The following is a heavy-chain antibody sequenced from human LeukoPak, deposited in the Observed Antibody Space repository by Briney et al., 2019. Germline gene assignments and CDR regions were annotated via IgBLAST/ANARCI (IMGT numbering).Heavy chain of an antibody. CDR1: GYTFTSYD. CDR2: MNPNSGNT. V-gene: IGHV1-8*01. J-gene: IGHJ4*02. Sequence: ASVKVSCKASGYTFTSYDINWVRQATGQGLEWMGWMNPNSGNTGYAQKFQGRVTMTRNTSISTAYLELSSLRSEDTAVYYCAMGGGDYEGNYFDYWGQGTLVTVSS. D-gene: IGHD2-21*02. CDR3: AMGGGDYEGNYFDY.